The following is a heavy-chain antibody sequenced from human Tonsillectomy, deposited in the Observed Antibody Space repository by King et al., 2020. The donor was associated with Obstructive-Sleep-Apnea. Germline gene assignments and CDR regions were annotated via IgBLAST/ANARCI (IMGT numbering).Heavy chain of an antibody. Sequence: QLQESGPGLVKPSETLSLTCTVSGGSISSYYWSWIRQPPGKGQEWIGYIYYSGSTNYNPSLKSRVTISVNTSKNQFSLKLSPVTAADTAVYYCARAPNLGYCSSTSCYVWFDPWGQGTLVTVSS. J-gene: IGHJ5*02. CDR3: ARAPNLGYCSSTSCYVWFDP. V-gene: IGHV4-59*01. CDR2: IYYSGST. D-gene: IGHD2-2*01. CDR1: GGSISSYY.